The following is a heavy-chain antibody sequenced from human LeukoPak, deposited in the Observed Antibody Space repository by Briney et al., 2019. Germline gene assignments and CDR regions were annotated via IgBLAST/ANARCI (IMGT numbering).Heavy chain of an antibody. V-gene: IGHV4-39*01. CDR2: IYYSGST. CDR1: GGSISSSSYY. CDR3: ARHVRGSYSELDY. Sequence: SETLSLTCTVSGGSISSSSYYWGWIRQPPGKGLEWIGSIYYSGSTYYNPSLKSRVTISVDTSKSQFSLKLSSVTAADTAVYYCARHVRGSYSELDYWGQGTLVTVSS. J-gene: IGHJ4*02. D-gene: IGHD1-26*01.